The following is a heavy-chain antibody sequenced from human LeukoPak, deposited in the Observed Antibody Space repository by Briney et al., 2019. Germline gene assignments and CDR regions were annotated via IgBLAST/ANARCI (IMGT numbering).Heavy chain of an antibody. Sequence: PSETLSLTCAVYGGSFSGYYWSWIRQPPGKGLEWIGEINHSGSTNYNPSLKGRVTISVDTSKNQFSLKLSSVTAADTAVYYCARLRYDSSGYLDYWGQGTLVTVSS. CDR3: ARLRYDSSGYLDY. CDR1: GGSFSGYY. D-gene: IGHD3-22*01. J-gene: IGHJ4*02. V-gene: IGHV4-34*01. CDR2: INHSGST.